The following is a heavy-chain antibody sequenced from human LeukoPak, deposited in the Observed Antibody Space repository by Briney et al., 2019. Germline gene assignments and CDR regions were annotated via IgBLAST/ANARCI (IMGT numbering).Heavy chain of an antibody. Sequence: VASVKVSCKASGYTFTNYGISWVRQAPGQGLEWMGWISAYNGNTNYAQQLQGRVTMTTDTSTSTAYMELRSLRSDDTAVYYCARDLRFLEPTNINNWFDPWGQGTLVTVSS. CDR2: ISAYNGNT. CDR3: ARDLRFLEPTNINNWFDP. D-gene: IGHD3-3*01. CDR1: GYTFTNYG. V-gene: IGHV1-18*01. J-gene: IGHJ5*02.